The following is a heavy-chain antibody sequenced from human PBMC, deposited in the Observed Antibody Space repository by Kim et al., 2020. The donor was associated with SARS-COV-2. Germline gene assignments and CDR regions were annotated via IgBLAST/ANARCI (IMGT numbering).Heavy chain of an antibody. CDR3: ARDRDSYYDFWSGYGFAKNNWFDP. V-gene: IGHV3-21*01. D-gene: IGHD3-3*01. CDR2: ISSSSSYI. Sequence: GGSLRLSCAASGFTFSSYSMNWVRQAPGKGLEWVSSISSSSSYIYYADSVKGRFTISRDNAKNSLYLQMNSLRAEDTAVYYCARDRDSYYDFWSGYGFAKNNWFDPWGQGTLVTVSS. CDR1: GFTFSSYS. J-gene: IGHJ5*02.